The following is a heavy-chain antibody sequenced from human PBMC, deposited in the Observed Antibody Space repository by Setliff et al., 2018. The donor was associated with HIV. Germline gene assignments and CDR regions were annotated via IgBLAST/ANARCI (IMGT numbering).Heavy chain of an antibody. Sequence: SETLSLTCAVYGGSFSGYYWSWIRQPPGKGLEWIGGVTHSGRTNYNPSLESRVTTSVDTSKKQFSLRLTSVTAADTAVYYCARAAAGNTGPFDLWGQGSPVTVSS. D-gene: IGHD4-17*01. CDR2: VTHSGRT. CDR1: GGSFSGYY. V-gene: IGHV4-34*01. J-gene: IGHJ4*02. CDR3: ARAAAGNTGPFDL.